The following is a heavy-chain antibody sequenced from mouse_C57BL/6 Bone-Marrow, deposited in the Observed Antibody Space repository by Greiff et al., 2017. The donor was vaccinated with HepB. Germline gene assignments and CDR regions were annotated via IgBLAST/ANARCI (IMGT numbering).Heavy chain of an antibody. V-gene: IGHV1-61*01. CDR3: ARKGLLVYAMDY. CDR1: GYTFTSYW. J-gene: IGHJ4*01. D-gene: IGHD2-3*01. CDR2: IYPSDSET. Sequence: QVQLQQPGAELVRPGSSVKLSCKASGYTFTSYWMDWVKQRPGQGLEWIGNIYPSDSETHYNQKFKDKATLTVDKSSSTAYMQLSSLTSEDSAVYYCARKGLLVYAMDYWGQGTSVTVSS.